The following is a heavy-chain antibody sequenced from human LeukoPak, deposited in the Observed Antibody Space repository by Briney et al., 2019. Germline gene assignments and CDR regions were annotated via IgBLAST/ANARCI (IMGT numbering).Heavy chain of an antibody. Sequence: PGGSLRLSCAASGFTFSSYGMHWVRQAPGKGLEWVAVIWYDGSNKYYADSVKGRFTISRDNSKNTLYLQMNSLRAEDTAVYYCASPGGDYVGVDYDGMDVWGKGTTVTVSS. CDR3: ASPGGDYVGVDYDGMDV. J-gene: IGHJ6*04. CDR1: GFTFSSYG. CDR2: IWYDGSNK. D-gene: IGHD4-17*01. V-gene: IGHV3-33*01.